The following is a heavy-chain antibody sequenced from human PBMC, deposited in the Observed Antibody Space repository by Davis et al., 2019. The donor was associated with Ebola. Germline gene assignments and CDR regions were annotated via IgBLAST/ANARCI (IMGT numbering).Heavy chain of an antibody. Sequence: PPETLSLTSAVYGGSPSGYYWSWTRQPPGKGLEWIGAINHSGSTNYNPSLKSRVTISVDTSKNQFSLKLTSVTAADTAVYSCARCRPRVPGVVIPYYYYGMDVWGQGTTVTVSS. CDR3: ARCRPRVPGVVIPYYYYGMDV. CDR1: GGSPSGYY. V-gene: IGHV4-34*01. J-gene: IGHJ6*02. CDR2: INHSGST. D-gene: IGHD3-3*01.